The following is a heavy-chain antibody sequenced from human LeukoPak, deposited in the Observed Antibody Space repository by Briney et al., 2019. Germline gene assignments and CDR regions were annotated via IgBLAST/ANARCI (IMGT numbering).Heavy chain of an antibody. Sequence: GGSLRLSCAASGFTFSSSAMSWVRQVPGKGLEWVSGISASGGSTSYADSVRGRFTISRDNSKNTLYVQMNSLRAEDTAVYYCARNGYGDTALDHWGQGTLVTVSS. D-gene: IGHD4-17*01. CDR3: ARNGYGDTALDH. CDR1: GFTFSSSA. V-gene: IGHV3-23*01. CDR2: ISASGGST. J-gene: IGHJ4*02.